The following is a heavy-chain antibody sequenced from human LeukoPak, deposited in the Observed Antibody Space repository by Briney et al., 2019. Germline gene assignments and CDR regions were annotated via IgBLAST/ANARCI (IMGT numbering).Heavy chain of an antibody. V-gene: IGHV5-51*01. Sequence: GESLKISCKGSGYSFTNYGIGWVRQMPGKGLEWMGVIYPGDSDTRYSPSFQGQVTISAAKSINTAYLQWSSLKASDTAMHYCARRRSCGGGSCYEGFDYWGQGTLVTVSS. D-gene: IGHD2-15*01. CDR3: ARRRSCGGGSCYEGFDY. J-gene: IGHJ4*02. CDR1: GYSFTNYG. CDR2: IYPGDSDT.